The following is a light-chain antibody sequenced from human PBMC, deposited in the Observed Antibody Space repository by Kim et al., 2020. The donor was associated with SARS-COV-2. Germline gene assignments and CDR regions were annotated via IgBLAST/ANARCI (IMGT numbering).Light chain of an antibody. CDR1: SSNLGRNY. Sequence: QSVLTQPPSASGTPGQRVTISCSGGSSNLGRNYVYWYQHVPGAAPKLLIYRGGNRPSGVPDRFAGSKSDNSASLVISGLRSEDEADYYCAAWDDSLSAYVFGTGTKVTVL. CDR3: AAWDDSLSAYV. V-gene: IGLV1-47*01. CDR2: RGG. J-gene: IGLJ1*01.